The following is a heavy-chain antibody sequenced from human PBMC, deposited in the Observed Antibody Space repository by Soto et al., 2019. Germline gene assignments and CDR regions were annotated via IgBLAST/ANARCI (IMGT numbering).Heavy chain of an antibody. Sequence: QVQVVESGGGVVQPGRSLRLSCAASGFTFSSYGMHSVRQAPGKGLEWVAVIWYDGSNKYYADSVKGRFTISRDNSKNTLYLQMNSLRAEDTAVYYSARDLDDFWSGYQGYYGMDVWGQGTTVTVSS. CDR2: IWYDGSNK. V-gene: IGHV3-33*01. CDR3: ARDLDDFWSGYQGYYGMDV. J-gene: IGHJ6*02. D-gene: IGHD3-3*01. CDR1: GFTFSSYG.